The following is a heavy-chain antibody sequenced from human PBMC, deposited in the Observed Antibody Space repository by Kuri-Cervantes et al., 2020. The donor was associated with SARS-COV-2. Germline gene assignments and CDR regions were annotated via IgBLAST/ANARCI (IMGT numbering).Heavy chain of an antibody. V-gene: IGHV3-33*01. D-gene: IGHD2-21*02. J-gene: IGHJ4*02. CDR3: ARDSNCGGNCVGRQPLDH. CDR2: IWSDGSNE. CDR1: GFSFRNYG. Sequence: GGSLRLSCAASGFSFRNYGMHWVRQAPDKGLEWVAGIWSDGSNENYADSVKGRFIGSRDNSKNTLYLQMNSLRAEDTAVYYCARDSNCGGNCVGRQPLDHWGQGTLVTVSS.